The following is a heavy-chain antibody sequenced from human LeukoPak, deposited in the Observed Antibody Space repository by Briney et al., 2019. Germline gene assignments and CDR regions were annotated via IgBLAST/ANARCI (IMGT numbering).Heavy chain of an antibody. J-gene: IGHJ4*02. Sequence: SETLSLTCTVSGGSISSSSYYWGWIRQPPGKGPEWIGSIYYSGSTNYNPSLKSRVTISLDTSKNQFSLKLSSVTAADTAVYYCARDENYWGQGTLVTVSS. CDR2: IYYSGST. CDR3: ARDENY. CDR1: GGSISSSSYY. V-gene: IGHV4-39*07.